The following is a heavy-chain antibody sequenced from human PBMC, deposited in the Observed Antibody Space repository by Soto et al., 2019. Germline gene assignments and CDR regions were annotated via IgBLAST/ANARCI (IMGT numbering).Heavy chain of an antibody. CDR1: GFPFTTYG. CDR3: ARDRHYYDSSGYWGMDV. Sequence: PGGSLRLSCAASGFPFTTYGMHWVRQAPGKGLEWVAVIWANGINKYYADSVRGRFTISRDNSKNTLYLQMNSLRAEDTAVYYCARDRHYYDSSGYWGMDVWGQGTTVTVSS. V-gene: IGHV3-33*01. CDR2: IWANGINK. D-gene: IGHD3-22*01. J-gene: IGHJ6*02.